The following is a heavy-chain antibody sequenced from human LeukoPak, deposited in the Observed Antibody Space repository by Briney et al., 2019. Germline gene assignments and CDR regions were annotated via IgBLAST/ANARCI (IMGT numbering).Heavy chain of an antibody. V-gene: IGHV4-59*01. CDR3: AREGTYGWYNWFDP. J-gene: IGHJ5*02. Sequence: MASETLSLTCTVSGGSLSSYYWSWTRQPPGKGLEWIGYIYSSGSTNYNPSLKSRVTITPDTSKNQFSLRLTSVTAADTAVYYCAREGTYGWYNWFDPWGQGTLVTVSS. D-gene: IGHD6-19*01. CDR2: IYSSGST. CDR1: GGSLSSYY.